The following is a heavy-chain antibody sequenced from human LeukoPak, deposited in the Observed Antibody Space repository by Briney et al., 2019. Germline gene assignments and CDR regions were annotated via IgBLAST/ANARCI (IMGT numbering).Heavy chain of an antibody. V-gene: IGHV1-69*06. CDR1: GGTFSSYA. CDR2: IIPIFGTA. J-gene: IGHJ3*02. D-gene: IGHD3-10*01. Sequence: GASVKVSCKASGGTFSSYAISWVRQAPGQGLEWMGGIIPIFGTANYAQKFQGRVTITADKSTSTAYMELNSLRAEDTAVYYCASFGFIQDAFDIWGQGTVVIVSS. CDR3: ASFGFIQDAFDI.